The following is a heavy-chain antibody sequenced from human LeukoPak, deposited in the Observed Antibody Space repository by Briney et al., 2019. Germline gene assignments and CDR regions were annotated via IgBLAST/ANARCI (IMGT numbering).Heavy chain of an antibody. CDR2: IIPIFGTT. V-gene: IGHV1-69*06. CDR1: GGTFSNFA. J-gene: IGHJ5*02. Sequence: SVTVSCKACGGTFSNFAVNWVRQAPGQGREWMGGIIPIFGTTNYAPKFQDRVTITADKSTSTAYMELSSLRSEDTAVYYCAREGGVSSWGQGTLVTVSS. CDR3: AREGGVSS.